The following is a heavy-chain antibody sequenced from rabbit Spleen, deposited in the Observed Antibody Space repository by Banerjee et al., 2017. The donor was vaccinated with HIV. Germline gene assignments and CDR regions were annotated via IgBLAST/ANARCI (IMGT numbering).Heavy chain of an antibody. CDR2: IYTGNVKT. Sequence: QQLVESGGGLVKPGASLTLTCKASGFDFSRGYDMCWVRQAPGKGLEWIGCIYTGNVKTYYASWAKGRFTISKTSSTTVTLQMTSLTAADTATYFCARDSGSSFSSYGMDLWGPGTLVTVS. V-gene: IGHV1S40*01. CDR3: ARDSGSSFSSYGMDL. D-gene: IGHD8-1*01. CDR1: GFDFSRGYD. J-gene: IGHJ6*01.